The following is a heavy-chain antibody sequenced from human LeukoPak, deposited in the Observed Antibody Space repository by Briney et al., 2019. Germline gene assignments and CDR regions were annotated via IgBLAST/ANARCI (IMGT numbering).Heavy chain of an antibody. D-gene: IGHD5-18*01. CDR1: GFTFGSHA. J-gene: IGHJ4*02. V-gene: IGHV3-23*01. CDR3: GKTTVGYSSGQKPAWPVDY. Sequence: GGSLRLSCEASGFTFGSHAMYWVRQAPGKGLEWVAGIFGSGGSPHYADSVKGRFTISRDNSRNTVYPQINSLRAEDTAVYYCGKTTVGYSSGQKPAWPVDYWGQGTLVTVSS. CDR2: IFGSGGSP.